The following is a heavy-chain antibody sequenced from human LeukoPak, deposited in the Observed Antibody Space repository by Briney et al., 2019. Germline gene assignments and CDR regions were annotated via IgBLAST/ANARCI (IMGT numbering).Heavy chain of an antibody. CDR2: IYTSGST. V-gene: IGHV4-59*10. D-gene: IGHD2-21*02. Sequence: PSETLSLTCAVYGGSFSGYYWSWIRQPAGKGLEWIGRIYTSGSTNYNPSLKSRVTISVDTSKNQFSLKLSSVTAADTAVYYCARGEVYCGGDCYPKGVWGWFDPWGQGTLVTVSS. CDR3: ARGEVYCGGDCYPKGVWGWFDP. J-gene: IGHJ5*02. CDR1: GGSFSGYY.